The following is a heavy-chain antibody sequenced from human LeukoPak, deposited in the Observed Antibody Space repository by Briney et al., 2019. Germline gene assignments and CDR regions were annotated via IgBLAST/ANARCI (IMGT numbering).Heavy chain of an antibody. Sequence: PGGPLRLSCAPSGFTLSSYWMRWVPHAPGKGLEWVANIKQDEREKYYVDSVRGRFTISRDNAKNSLYLQMNSLRAEETAVYYCARDRACSCSSWYEGLCDFWGQGT. CDR1: GFTLSSYW. D-gene: IGHD2-2*01. CDR3: ARDRACSCSSWYEGLCDF. V-gene: IGHV3-7*01. J-gene: IGHJ4*02. CDR2: IKQDEREK.